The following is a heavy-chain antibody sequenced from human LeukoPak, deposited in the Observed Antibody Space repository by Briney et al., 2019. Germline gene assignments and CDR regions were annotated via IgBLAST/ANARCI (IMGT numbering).Heavy chain of an antibody. CDR3: AAYDYVWGSYPNDDY. D-gene: IGHD3-16*02. J-gene: IGHJ4*02. CDR1: GFTFSSYA. V-gene: IGHV3-23*01. Sequence: PGGSLRLSCAASGFTFSSYAMSWVRQAPGKGLEWVSAISGSGGSTYYADSVKGRFTISRDNAKNSLYLQMNSLRAEDTAVYYCAAYDYVWGSYPNDDYWGQGTLVTVSS. CDR2: ISGSGGST.